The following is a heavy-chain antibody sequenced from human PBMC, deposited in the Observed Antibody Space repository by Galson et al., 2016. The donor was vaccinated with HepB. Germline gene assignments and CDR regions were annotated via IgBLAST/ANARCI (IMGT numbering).Heavy chain of an antibody. D-gene: IGHD3-3*02. V-gene: IGHV3-9*01. J-gene: IGHJ3*02. CDR2: ISTNSGRK. CDR3: AKEMSDVLAFLEGRQSGDLGAFNI. CDR1: GFTFGDYA. Sequence: SLRLSCAASGFTFGDYAMHWVRHGPGKGLEWVSGISTNSGRKGYADSVKGRFTISRDNARNSLYLQMNSLRNEDTALYYCAKEMSDVLAFLEGRQSGDLGAFNIWGQGTVVTVSS.